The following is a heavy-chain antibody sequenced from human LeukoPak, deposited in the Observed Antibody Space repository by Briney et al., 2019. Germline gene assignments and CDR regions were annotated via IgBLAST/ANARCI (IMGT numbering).Heavy chain of an antibody. CDR3: ARDPLLRAFDI. Sequence: KPSETLSLTCTVSGGSFSPYYWIWIRQPPGKGLEWIGYIYYSGSTNYNPSLQSRVTISVDTSKNQFSLRLSSVTAEDTAVYYCARDPLLRAFDIWGQGTMVTVSS. CDR2: IYYSGST. D-gene: IGHD1-26*01. V-gene: IGHV4-59*01. CDR1: GGSFSPYY. J-gene: IGHJ3*02.